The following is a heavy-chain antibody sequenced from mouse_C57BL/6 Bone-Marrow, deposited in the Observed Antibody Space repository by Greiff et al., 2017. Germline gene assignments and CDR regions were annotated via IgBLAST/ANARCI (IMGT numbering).Heavy chain of an antibody. Sequence: EVQLQQSGPELVKPGASVKISCKASGYSFTDYNMNWVKQSNGKSLEWIGVINPNYGTTSYNPKFKGKATLTVDQSSSTAYMQLNSLTSEDSAVYYCARWGYGSSYERFAYWGQGHLVTVSA. CDR2: INPNYGTT. CDR1: GYSFTDYN. J-gene: IGHJ3*01. CDR3: ARWGYGSSYERFAY. V-gene: IGHV1-39*01. D-gene: IGHD1-1*01.